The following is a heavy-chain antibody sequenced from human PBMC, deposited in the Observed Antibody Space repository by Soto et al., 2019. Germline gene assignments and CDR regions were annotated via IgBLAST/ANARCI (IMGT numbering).Heavy chain of an antibody. V-gene: IGHV4-34*01. CDR3: ARGILTGTTDYFYYGMDV. CDR1: GGSFSGYY. D-gene: IGHD1-7*01. J-gene: IGHJ6*02. CDR2: INHSGST. Sequence: SETLSLTCAVYGGSFSGYYWSWIRQPPGKGLEWIGEINHSGSTNYNPSLKSRVTISVDTSKNQFSLKLSSVTAADTAVYYCARGILTGTTDYFYYGMDVWGQGTTVTVAS.